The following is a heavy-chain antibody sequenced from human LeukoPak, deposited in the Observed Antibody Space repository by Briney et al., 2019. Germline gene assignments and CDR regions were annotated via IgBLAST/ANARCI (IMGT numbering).Heavy chain of an antibody. CDR1: GGSFNTYY. CDR3: ARARYHTEMTYFRTVYYFDY. D-gene: IGHD2-8*01. V-gene: IGHV4-59*01. CDR2: MYYSGST. Sequence: SETLSLPCSVSGGSFNTYYWSWIRQPPGKGLEWIAYMYYSGSTNYNPSLKSRVTISVDTSKNQFSLKLSSVTAADTAVYYCARARYHTEMTYFRTVYYFDYWGQGTLVTDSS. J-gene: IGHJ4*02.